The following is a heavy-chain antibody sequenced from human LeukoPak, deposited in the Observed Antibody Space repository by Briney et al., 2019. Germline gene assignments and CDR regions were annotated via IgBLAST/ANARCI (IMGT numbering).Heavy chain of an antibody. V-gene: IGHV1-8*01. J-gene: IGHJ4*02. D-gene: IGHD3-22*01. Sequence: ASVKVSCKASGYTFTSYDINWVRQATGQGLEWMGWMNPNSGNTGYAQKLQGRVTMTTDTSTSTAYMELRSLRSDDTAVYYCARGILITTDFDYWGQGTLVTVSS. CDR2: MNPNSGNT. CDR3: ARGILITTDFDY. CDR1: GYTFTSYD.